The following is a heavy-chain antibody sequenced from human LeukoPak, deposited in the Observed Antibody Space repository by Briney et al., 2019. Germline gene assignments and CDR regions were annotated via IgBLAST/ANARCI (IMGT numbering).Heavy chain of an antibody. Sequence: GGSLRLSCAASGFPFSSYWMHWVRQAPGKGLEWVAAISYDGSNKYYADSVKGRFTISRDNSKNTLYLQMNSLRAEDTAVYYCARVVNYYYYYGMDVWGQGTTVTVSS. CDR1: GFPFSSYW. CDR2: ISYDGSNK. CDR3: ARVVNYYYYYGMDV. V-gene: IGHV3-30-3*01. J-gene: IGHJ6*02. D-gene: IGHD4-23*01.